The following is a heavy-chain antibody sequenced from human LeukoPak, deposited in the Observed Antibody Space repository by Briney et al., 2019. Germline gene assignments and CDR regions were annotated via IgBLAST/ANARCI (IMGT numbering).Heavy chain of an antibody. CDR1: GGSISSYY. D-gene: IGHD4-17*01. V-gene: IGHV4-59*08. Sequence: SEPLSLTCTVSGGSISSYYWSWIRQPPGKGLELIGYIYYSGSTNYNPSLKSRVTISVDTSKNQFSLKLSSVTAADTAVYYCARPQDYGDTNDAFDIWGQGTMVTVSS. CDR3: ARPQDYGDTNDAFDI. J-gene: IGHJ3*02. CDR2: IYYSGST.